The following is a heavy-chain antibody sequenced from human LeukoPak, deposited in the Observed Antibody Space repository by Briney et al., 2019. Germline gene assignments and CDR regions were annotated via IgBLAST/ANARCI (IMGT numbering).Heavy chain of an antibody. CDR3: ARDSIWGSGTYGFDY. D-gene: IGHD1-26*01. Sequence: ASVNVSCKASGYTFTSYLIHWVRQAPGQRLEWMGWINVGNDNTKYSQNFQGRVTITRDTSASTAYTELGSLRSEDTAVYYCARDSIWGSGTYGFDYWGQGALVTVSS. CDR2: INVGNDNT. V-gene: IGHV1-3*01. CDR1: GYTFTSYL. J-gene: IGHJ4*02.